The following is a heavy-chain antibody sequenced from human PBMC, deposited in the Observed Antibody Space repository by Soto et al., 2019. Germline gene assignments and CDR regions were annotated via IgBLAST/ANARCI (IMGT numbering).Heavy chain of an antibody. Sequence: GGSLRLSCAASGFTFRAYDMNWVRQAPGKGLEWISHISTSSRSIYYADSVKGRFTISRDNAKNSLYLQMNSLRDEDTAVYYCAREGSGYDLKFDYWGQGTLVTVSS. D-gene: IGHD5-12*01. CDR2: ISTSSRSI. CDR3: AREGSGYDLKFDY. CDR1: GFTFRAYD. V-gene: IGHV3-48*02. J-gene: IGHJ4*02.